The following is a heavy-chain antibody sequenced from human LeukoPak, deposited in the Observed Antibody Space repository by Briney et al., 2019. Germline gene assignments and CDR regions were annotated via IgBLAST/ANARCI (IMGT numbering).Heavy chain of an antibody. CDR1: GYSFTSYW. CDR3: ARLPICSSTSCPHYFDC. V-gene: IGHV5-51*01. Sequence: GESLKISCKGSGYSFTSYWIGWVRPLPGKGLEGMGIIYPGDSDTRYNPSFRGQSTISAEKSTSPSFLKCSSLKASATVIYYCARLPICSSTSCPHYFDCRGREPWSPSPQ. D-gene: IGHD2-2*01. CDR2: IYPGDSDT. J-gene: IGHJ4*02.